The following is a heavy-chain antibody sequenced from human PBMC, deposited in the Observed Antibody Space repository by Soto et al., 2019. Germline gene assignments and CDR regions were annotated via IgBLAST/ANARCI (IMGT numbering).Heavy chain of an antibody. CDR3: AKRAVLRTTAGGWCNWFDP. D-gene: IGHD2-21*01. CDR2: IRGTAT. Sequence: EVQLLESGGTLVQPGESLRLSCEVSGFSFSSFAMNWVRQAPGEGLEWVSSIRGTATSYADSVKGRFTISRDNSKNTVYLQMNTLRGEDTAVYYCAKRAVLRTTAGGWCNWFDPWGQGTLVIVSS. V-gene: IGHV3-23*01. J-gene: IGHJ5*02. CDR1: GFSFSSFA.